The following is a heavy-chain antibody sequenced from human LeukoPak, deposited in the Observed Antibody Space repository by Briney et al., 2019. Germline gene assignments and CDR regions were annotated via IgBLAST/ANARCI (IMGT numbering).Heavy chain of an antibody. CDR1: GDTVSSNNAA. CDR3: ATWSMDV. CDR2: TYYGSKWYN. D-gene: IGHD3-3*01. Sequence: SQTLSVTCAIIGDTVSSNNAAWNWIRQSPSRGLEWLGRTYYGSKWYNDYAESVKSRITINPDTSRNQFSLQLRSVTPEDTAMYFCATWSMDVWGKGTTVIVSP. J-gene: IGHJ6*04. V-gene: IGHV6-1*01.